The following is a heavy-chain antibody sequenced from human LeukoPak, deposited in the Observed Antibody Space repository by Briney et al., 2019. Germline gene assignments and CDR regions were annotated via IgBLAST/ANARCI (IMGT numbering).Heavy chain of an antibody. CDR2: IWYDGTNK. Sequence: GGSLRLSCVASRFIFSSYGMHWVRQAPGKGLEWVAVIWYDGTNKYYGDSVKGRFTISRDNSKNTLYLQINSLRVEDTAVYYCARDKIYDFWSGHNFDYWGQGTLVTVSS. D-gene: IGHD3-3*01. V-gene: IGHV3-33*01. CDR3: ARDKIYDFWSGHNFDY. J-gene: IGHJ4*02. CDR1: RFIFSSYG.